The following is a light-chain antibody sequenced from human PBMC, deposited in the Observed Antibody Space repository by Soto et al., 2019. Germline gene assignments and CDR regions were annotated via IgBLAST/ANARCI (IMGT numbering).Light chain of an antibody. J-gene: IGLJ3*02. Sequence: QSVLTQPPSASGTPGQRVTISCSGSSSNIGSNTVNWYQQLPGTAPKLLIYSNNQRPSGVPDRFSGSKSGTSASLAISGLQSEDEADYYCAAWDDSLNGNWVFGGGTKRTVL. V-gene: IGLV1-44*01. CDR2: SNN. CDR1: SSNIGSNT. CDR3: AAWDDSLNGNWV.